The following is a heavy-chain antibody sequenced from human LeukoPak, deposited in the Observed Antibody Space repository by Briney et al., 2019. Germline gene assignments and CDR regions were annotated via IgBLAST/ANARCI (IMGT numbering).Heavy chain of an antibody. V-gene: IGHV3-23*01. Sequence: PGGSLRLSCAASGFTFSSYAMSWVRQAPGKGLGWVSAISGSGGSTYYADSVKGRFTISRDNSKNTLYLQMNSLRAEDTAVYYCASQGFTIFGVAPPPFDYWGQGTLFTVSS. CDR2: ISGSGGST. J-gene: IGHJ4*02. CDR1: GFTFSSYA. CDR3: ASQGFTIFGVAPPPFDY. D-gene: IGHD3-3*01.